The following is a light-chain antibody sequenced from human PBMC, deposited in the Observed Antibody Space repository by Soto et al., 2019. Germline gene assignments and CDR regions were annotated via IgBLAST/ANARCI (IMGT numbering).Light chain of an antibody. Sequence: QSVLTQPPSVSGAPGQRVTISCTGTSSNIGAGYDVHWYQQLPGKAPTLLIYSNNDRPSGVPDRFSGSKSGTSASLDITGLQADDEADYYCHSYDSRLSAVVFGGGTKLTVL. CDR2: SNN. CDR3: HSYDSRLSAVV. V-gene: IGLV1-40*01. CDR1: SSNIGAGYD. J-gene: IGLJ3*02.